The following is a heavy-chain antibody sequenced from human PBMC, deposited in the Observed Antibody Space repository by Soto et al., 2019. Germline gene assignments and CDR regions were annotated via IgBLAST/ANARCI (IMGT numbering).Heavy chain of an antibody. CDR2: IYYSGST. D-gene: IGHD2-15*01. CDR3: VRDYGRYCSGGSCYPGAFDI. V-gene: IGHV4-59*01. CDR1: GGSISSYY. Sequence: QVQLQESGPGLVKPSETLSLTCTVSGGSISSYYWSWIRQPPGKGLEWIGYIYYSGSTNYNPSLKRRVTISVDTSKNQFSLKLSSVTAADTAVYYCVRDYGRYCSGGSCYPGAFDIWGQGTMVTASS. J-gene: IGHJ3*02.